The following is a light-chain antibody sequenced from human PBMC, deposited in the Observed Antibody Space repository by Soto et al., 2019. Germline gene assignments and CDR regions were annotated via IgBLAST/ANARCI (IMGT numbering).Light chain of an antibody. Sequence: QSALTQPASVSGSPGQSITISCTGTSIDVGGYNYLSWYQQHPGKAPRVMIYEVSNRPSGVSNRFSGSKSGNTASLTISGLQAEDEADYFCSSYTTSGTPVFGGGTKVTVL. CDR2: EVS. CDR1: SIDVGGYNY. V-gene: IGLV2-14*01. CDR3: SSYTTSGTPV. J-gene: IGLJ3*02.